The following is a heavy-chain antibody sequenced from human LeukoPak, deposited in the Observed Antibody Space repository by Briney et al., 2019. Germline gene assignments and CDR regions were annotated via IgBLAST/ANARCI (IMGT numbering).Heavy chain of an antibody. V-gene: IGHV3-21*01. J-gene: IGHJ6*02. CDR3: ARDSDGSGSYFYYYGMDV. D-gene: IGHD3-10*01. CDR1: GFTFSSYS. CDR2: ISSSSSYI. Sequence: PGGSLRLSCAASGFTFSSYSMNWVRQAPGKGLEWVSSISSSSSYIYYADSVKGRFTISRDNAKNSLYLQVNRLRAEDTAVYYCARDSDGSGSYFYYYGMDVWGQGTTVTVSS.